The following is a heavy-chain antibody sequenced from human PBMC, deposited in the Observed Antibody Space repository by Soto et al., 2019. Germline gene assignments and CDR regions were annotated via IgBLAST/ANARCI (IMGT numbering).Heavy chain of an antibody. CDR2: IYSSGST. Sequence: GTLSLACTVSGVSVSSDTHYWSWIRQPPGERLEWIGFIYSSGSTNYNPSLKSRVTMSVDTSKNQFSLKLRSVIVADTAVYHCARFVRSSSGTNCYTRADVGGQGNTVTVS. CDR1: GVSVSSDTHY. V-gene: IGHV4-61*01. J-gene: IGHJ6*02. D-gene: IGHD2-2*02. CDR3: ARFVRSSSGTNCYTRADV.